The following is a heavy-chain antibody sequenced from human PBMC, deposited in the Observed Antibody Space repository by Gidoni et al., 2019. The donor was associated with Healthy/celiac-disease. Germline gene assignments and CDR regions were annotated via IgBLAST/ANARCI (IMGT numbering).Heavy chain of an antibody. D-gene: IGHD1-26*01. CDR1: GGSISSGSYY. V-gene: IGHV4-61*02. Sequence: QVQLQESGPGLVKPSQTLSLTCTVPGGSISSGSYYWSWIRQPAGKGLEWIGRIYTSGSTNYNPSLKSRVTISVDTPKNQFSLKLSSVTAADTAVYYCARVMRLGGMYYFDYWGQGTLVTVSS. J-gene: IGHJ4*02. CDR3: ARVMRLGGMYYFDY. CDR2: IYTSGST.